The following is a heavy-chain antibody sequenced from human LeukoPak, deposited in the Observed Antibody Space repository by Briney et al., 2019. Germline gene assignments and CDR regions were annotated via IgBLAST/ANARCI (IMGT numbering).Heavy chain of an antibody. CDR2: IYYSGST. D-gene: IGHD2-2*03. J-gene: IGHJ4*02. CDR3: ARDVDTVLVD. V-gene: IGHV4-59*13. CDR1: GGSISSYY. Sequence: SETLSLTCTVSGGSISSYYWSWIRRPPGKGLEWIGYIYYSGSTNYNPSLRSRVTISVDTSKNQFSLRLSSVTAADTAVYYCARDVDTVLVDWGQGTLVTVSS.